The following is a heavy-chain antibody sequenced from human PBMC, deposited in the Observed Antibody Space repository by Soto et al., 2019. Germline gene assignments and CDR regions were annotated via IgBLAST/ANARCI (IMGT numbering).Heavy chain of an antibody. CDR1: AFTFNNYA. D-gene: IGHD3-22*01. Sequence: PWGSLRLSCASSAFTFNNYAMSWVRQAPGKGLEWVSGIGGSGRTTYYADSVKGRFTISRDNSNNTLFLQMNSLRAEDTAVYYCAKSRYSDSSGDFYDYWGQGTLVTV. J-gene: IGHJ4*02. CDR2: IGGSGRTT. CDR3: AKSRYSDSSGDFYDY. V-gene: IGHV3-23*01.